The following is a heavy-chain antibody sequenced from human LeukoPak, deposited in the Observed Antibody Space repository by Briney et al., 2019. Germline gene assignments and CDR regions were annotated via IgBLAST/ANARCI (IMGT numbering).Heavy chain of an antibody. CDR1: GYTFTDQH. CDR2: INPNSGGT. Sequence: ASVKVSCKASGYTFTDQHIHWVRQAPGQGLEWMGRINPNSGGTNYAQRFQGRVTMTRDTSISTAYMELSRLRSDDTAVYYCARAPRGHSYDYGTDYWGQGTLVTVSS. D-gene: IGHD5-18*01. J-gene: IGHJ4*02. CDR3: ARAPRGHSYDYGTDY. V-gene: IGHV1-2*06.